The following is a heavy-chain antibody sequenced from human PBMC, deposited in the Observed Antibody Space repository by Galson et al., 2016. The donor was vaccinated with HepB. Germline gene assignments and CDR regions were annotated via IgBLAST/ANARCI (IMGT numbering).Heavy chain of an antibody. CDR2: ITWDGVSA. CDR1: GFTFDEYT. Sequence: SLRLSCAASGFTFDEYTMHWVRQPPGKGLEWLSLITWDGVSAYYADSVKGRFTVSRDNSKNSLYLQMNSLRTEDTALYYCAKGRQYAMDFWGQGTTVTVSS. V-gene: IGHV3-43*01. CDR3: AKGRQYAMDF. J-gene: IGHJ6*02.